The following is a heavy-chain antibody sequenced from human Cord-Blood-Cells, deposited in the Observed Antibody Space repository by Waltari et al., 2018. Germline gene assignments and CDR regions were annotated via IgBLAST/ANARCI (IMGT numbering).Heavy chain of an antibody. CDR1: GGSISSSSYY. D-gene: IGHD7-27*01. Sequence: QLQLQESGPGLVKPSETLSLTCTVSGGSISSSSYYWGWIRQPPGKGLEWIGGIYYSGSTYYNPSLKSRDTISVETSKNQFALKLSSGTAADTAVYYCASLPLTGDFSDYWGQGTLVTVSS. J-gene: IGHJ4*02. CDR2: IYYSGST. V-gene: IGHV4-39*07. CDR3: ASLPLTGDFSDY.